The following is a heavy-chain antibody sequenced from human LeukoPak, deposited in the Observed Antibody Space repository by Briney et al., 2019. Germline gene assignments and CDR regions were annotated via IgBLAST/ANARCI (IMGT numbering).Heavy chain of an antibody. V-gene: IGHV3-48*01. CDR3: ARSRSGTYYNADV. CDR2: ISNSGNTI. CDR1: GFTFSSYA. Sequence: GGSLRLSCAASGFTFSSYAMSWVRQAPGKGLEWVSYISNSGNTIYYADSVKGRLTISRDNSLYLQMNSLRAEDTAVYYCARSRSGTYYNADVWGKGTTVTISS. D-gene: IGHD3-10*01. J-gene: IGHJ6*04.